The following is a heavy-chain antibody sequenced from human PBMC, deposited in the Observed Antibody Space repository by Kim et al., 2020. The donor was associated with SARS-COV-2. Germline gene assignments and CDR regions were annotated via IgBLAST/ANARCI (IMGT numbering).Heavy chain of an antibody. D-gene: IGHD2-2*01. CDR3: ARGRLGYCSSTSCRTHSADY. Sequence: GGSLRLSCAASGFTFSSYGMHWVRQAPGKGLEWVAVIWYDGSNKYYADSVKGRFTISRDNSKNTLYLQMNSLRAEDTAVYYCARGRLGYCSSTSCRTHSADYWGQGTLVTVSS. CDR2: IWYDGSNK. J-gene: IGHJ4*02. CDR1: GFTFSSYG. V-gene: IGHV3-33*01.